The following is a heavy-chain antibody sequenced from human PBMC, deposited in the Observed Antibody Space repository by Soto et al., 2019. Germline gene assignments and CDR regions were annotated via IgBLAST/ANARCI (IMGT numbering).Heavy chain of an antibody. V-gene: IGHV1-69*01. CDR2: IIPIFGTA. J-gene: IGHJ6*02. CDR1: GGTFSSYA. CDR3: ARRTSYYYDSSGYYYSPRPYYDYGMDV. D-gene: IGHD3-22*01. Sequence: QVQLVQSGAEVKKPGSSVKVSCKASGGTFSSYAISWVRQAPGQGLEWMGGIIPIFGTANYTQKFQGRVTITADESTSTAYMELSSLRSEYTDVYYCARRTSYYYDSSGYYYSPRPYYDYGMDVWGQGTTVTVSS.